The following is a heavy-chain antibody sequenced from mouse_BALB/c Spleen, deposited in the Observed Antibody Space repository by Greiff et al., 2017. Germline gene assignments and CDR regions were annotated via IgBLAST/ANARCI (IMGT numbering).Heavy chain of an antibody. D-gene: IGHD1-1*01. CDR3: ARQGITTVVATYDYFDY. CDR1: GFTFSSYG. Sequence: EVKLVESGGDLVKPGGSLKLSCAASGFTFSSYGMSWVRQTPDKRLEWVATISSGGSYTYYPDSVKGRFTISRDNAKNTLYLQMSSLKSEDTAMYYCARQGITTVVATYDYFDYWGQGTTLTVSS. CDR2: ISSGGSYT. V-gene: IGHV5-6*01. J-gene: IGHJ2*01.